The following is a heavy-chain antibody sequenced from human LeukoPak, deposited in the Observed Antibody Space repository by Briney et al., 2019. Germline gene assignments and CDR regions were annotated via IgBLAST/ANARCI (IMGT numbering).Heavy chain of an antibody. CDR1: GFTFSSYA. CDR3: AKDMNSWRDGSGLGDYFDY. CDR2: TSGSGRSI. V-gene: IGHV3-23*01. J-gene: IGHJ4*02. D-gene: IGHD6-19*01. Sequence: GGPLRLSCAASGFTFSSYAMSWVRQAPGKGLEWVSGTSGSGRSIHYADSVKGRFTISRDNSKNTLYLQMNSLRADDTAVYYCAKDMNSWRDGSGLGDYFDYWGQGTLVTVSS.